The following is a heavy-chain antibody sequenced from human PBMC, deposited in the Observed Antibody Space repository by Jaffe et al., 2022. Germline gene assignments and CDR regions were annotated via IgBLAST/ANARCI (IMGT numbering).Heavy chain of an antibody. D-gene: IGHD5-18*01. CDR2: ISSSGSTI. J-gene: IGHJ4*02. Sequence: EVQLVESGGGLVQPGGSLRLSCAASGFTFSSYEMNWVRQAPGKGLEWVSYISSSGSTIYYADSVKGRFTISRDNAKNSLYLQMNSLRAEDTAVYYCAREGRRSSYGFDYWGQGTLVTVSS. CDR1: GFTFSSYE. CDR3: AREGRRSSYGFDY. V-gene: IGHV3-48*03.